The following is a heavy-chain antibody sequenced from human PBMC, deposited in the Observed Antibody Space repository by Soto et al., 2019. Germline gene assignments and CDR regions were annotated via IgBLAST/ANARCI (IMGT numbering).Heavy chain of an antibody. Sequence: EVQLVESGGGLVQPGGSLRLACAASGFSFSSYCMYWVRQAPGKGLVWVSRINSDGSSTNYADSVKGRFTISSDNAKKTLYLQMNSLRAEDTAVYYCASDHFVLDSNHIGGIDYWGQGALVIVS. CDR2: INSDGSST. D-gene: IGHD3-3*01. V-gene: IGHV3-74*01. CDR3: ASDHFVLDSNHIGGIDY. J-gene: IGHJ4*02. CDR1: GFSFSSYC.